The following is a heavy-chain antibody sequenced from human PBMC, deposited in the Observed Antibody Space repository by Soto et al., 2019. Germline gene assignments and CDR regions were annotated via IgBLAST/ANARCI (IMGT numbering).Heavy chain of an antibody. CDR2: IYWDDDK. CDR3: AHSVDIVATIDFDY. J-gene: IGHJ4*02. D-gene: IGHD5-12*01. V-gene: IGHV2-5*02. Sequence: SGPTLVNPTQTLTLTCTFSGFSLRTSGVGVGWIRQPPGKALEWLPLIYWDDDKRYSPSLKSRLTITKDTPKNQVVLTMTNMDPVDTATYYCAHSVDIVATIDFDYWGQGTLVTVSS. CDR1: GFSLRTSGVG.